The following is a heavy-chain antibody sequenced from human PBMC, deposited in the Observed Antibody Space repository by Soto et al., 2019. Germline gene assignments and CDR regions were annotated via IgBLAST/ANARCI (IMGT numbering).Heavy chain of an antibody. V-gene: IGHV1-46*03. J-gene: IGHJ5*02. Sequence: ASVKVSCKAPGYTFTSYYMHWVRQAPGQGLEWMGIINPSGGSTSYAQKFQGRVTMTRDTSTSTVYMELSSLRSEDTAVYYCASDYCSGGSCYPNWFDPWGQGTLVTVSS. CDR2: INPSGGST. D-gene: IGHD2-15*01. CDR1: GYTFTSYY. CDR3: ASDYCSGGSCYPNWFDP.